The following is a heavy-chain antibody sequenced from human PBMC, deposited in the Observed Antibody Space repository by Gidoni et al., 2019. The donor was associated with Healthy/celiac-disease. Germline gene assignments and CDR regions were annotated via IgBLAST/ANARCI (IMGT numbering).Heavy chain of an antibody. J-gene: IGHJ4*02. D-gene: IGHD3-3*01. V-gene: IGHV1-2*02. CDR3: ARGGGVRFLEWLSSAD. CDR2: INPNSGGT. Sequence: QVQLSQSGAEVKKPGASVKVSCKASGYTFTGYYMHWVRPAPGQGLEWMGWINPNSGGTNYEQKVQGRGTMTRDTSISTAYMELSRLRSDDTAVYYWARGGGVRFLEWLSSADWGQGTMVTVSS. CDR1: GYTFTGYY.